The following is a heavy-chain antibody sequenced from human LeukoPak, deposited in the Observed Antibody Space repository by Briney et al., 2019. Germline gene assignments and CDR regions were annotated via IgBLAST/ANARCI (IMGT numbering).Heavy chain of an antibody. D-gene: IGHD1-1*01. CDR3: ARVAALERRKDWYFDL. Sequence: GASVKVSCKTSGYTFTGSYMNWVRQAPGQGLEWMGWINTNTGNPTYAQGFTGRFVFSLDTSVSTAYLQISSLKAEDTAVYYCARVAALERRKDWYFDLWGRGTLVTVSS. CDR2: INTNTGNP. V-gene: IGHV7-4-1*02. J-gene: IGHJ2*01. CDR1: GYTFTGSY.